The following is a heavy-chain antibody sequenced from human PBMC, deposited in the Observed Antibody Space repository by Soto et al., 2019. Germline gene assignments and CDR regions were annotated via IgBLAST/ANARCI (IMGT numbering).Heavy chain of an antibody. CDR2: ISSSSSTI. CDR3: ATLRNYGDYDFDY. J-gene: IGHJ4*02. Sequence: GGSLRLSCAASGFTFSSYSMNWVRQAPGKGLEWVSYISSSSSTIYYADSVKGRFTISRDNAKNSLYLQMNSLRAEDTAVYYCATLRNYGDYDFDYWGQGTLVTVSS. V-gene: IGHV3-48*01. D-gene: IGHD4-17*01. CDR1: GFTFSSYS.